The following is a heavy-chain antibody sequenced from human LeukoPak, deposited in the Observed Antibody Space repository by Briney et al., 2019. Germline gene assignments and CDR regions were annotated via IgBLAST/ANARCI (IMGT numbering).Heavy chain of an antibody. CDR3: ARVDHCGRHYFDY. J-gene: IGHJ4*02. Sequence: SETLSVTCVVSGYSISSGYYWGWIPQPPGKGLEWSGSIYHSGSTYYNPSLKSRVTISVDTSKNQFSLKLSSVTAADTAVYYCARVDHCGRHYFDYWGQGTLVTVSS. CDR2: IYHSGST. D-gene: IGHD2-15*01. CDR1: GYSISSGYY. V-gene: IGHV4-38-2*01.